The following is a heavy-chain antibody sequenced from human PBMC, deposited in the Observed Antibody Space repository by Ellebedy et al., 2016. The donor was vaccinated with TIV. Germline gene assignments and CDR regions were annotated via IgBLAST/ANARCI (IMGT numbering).Heavy chain of an antibody. CDR1: GGSISIGGYY. Sequence: GSLRLSCSVSGGSISIGGYYWDWIRQPPGKGLEWIGSLYYSGSTHYNPSLKSRVTISMHTSKNQFSLKLSSVTAADTAVYYCARGRSFEAFDVWGQGTVVTVSS. CDR3: ARGRSFEAFDV. J-gene: IGHJ3*01. CDR2: LYYSGST. V-gene: IGHV4-39*07.